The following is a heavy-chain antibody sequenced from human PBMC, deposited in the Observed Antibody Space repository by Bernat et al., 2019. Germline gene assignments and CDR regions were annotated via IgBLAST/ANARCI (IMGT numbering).Heavy chain of an antibody. Sequence: EVQLVESGGGLVKPGGSLRLSCAASGFTFSSYSMNWVRQAPGKGLEWVSSITRSSSYIYYADSVKGRFTISRGNAKKSLYLQLDSLRAEDRAVYYCAREDLTGYFDYWGQGTLVTVSS. CDR2: ITRSSSYI. CDR3: AREDLTGYFDY. J-gene: IGHJ4*02. D-gene: IGHD3-9*01. V-gene: IGHV3-21*01. CDR1: GFTFSSYS.